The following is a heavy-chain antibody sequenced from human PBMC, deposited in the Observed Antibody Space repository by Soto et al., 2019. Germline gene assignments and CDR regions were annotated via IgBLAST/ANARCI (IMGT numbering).Heavy chain of an antibody. CDR3: ARDRTSAAGKYFYYGMDV. CDR1: EGTFRKYA. J-gene: IGHJ6*02. CDR2: IIPFFPRT. D-gene: IGHD6-25*01. V-gene: IGHV1-69*01. Sequence: QVQLVQSGAEVKKPGSSVKVSCKASEGTFRKYAISWVRQAPGQGPEWMGGIIPFFPRTTYAQKFQGRLTITADESSSTAYMELSSLKSEDTAVYYCARDRTSAAGKYFYYGMDVWGQGTTVTVSS.